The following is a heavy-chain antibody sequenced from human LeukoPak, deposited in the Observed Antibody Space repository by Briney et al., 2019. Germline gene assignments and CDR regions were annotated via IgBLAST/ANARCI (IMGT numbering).Heavy chain of an antibody. CDR3: ARGSQSLGYCSGGSCRAKIFDY. CDR2: LSHAGNT. V-gene: IGHV4-39*01. D-gene: IGHD2-15*01. CDR1: GDSVRNDFYY. Sequence: PSETLSLTCSVSGDSVRNDFYYWGWIRQPPGKGLEWVACLSHAGNTWYNPSLESRLSISVDTSKNQFSLKLSSVTAADTAVYYCARGSQSLGYCSGGSCRAKIFDYWGQGTLVTVSS. J-gene: IGHJ4*02.